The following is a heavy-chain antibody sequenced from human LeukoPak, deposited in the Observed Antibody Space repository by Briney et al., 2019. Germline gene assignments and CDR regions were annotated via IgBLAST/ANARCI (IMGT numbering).Heavy chain of an antibody. J-gene: IGHJ6*02. CDR3: ARVSGSYQYYYYYYGMDV. Sequence: PSETLSLTCAVYGGSFSGYYWSWIRQPPGKGLEWIGDINYSGSTNYNPSLKSRVTISVDTSKNQFSLKLSPVTAADTAVYYCARVSGSYQYYYYYYGMDVWGQGTTVTVSS. V-gene: IGHV4-34*01. D-gene: IGHD1-26*01. CDR2: INYSGST. CDR1: GGSFSGYY.